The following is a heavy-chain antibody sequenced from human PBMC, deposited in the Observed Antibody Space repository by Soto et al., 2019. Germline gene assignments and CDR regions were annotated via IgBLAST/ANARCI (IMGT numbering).Heavy chain of an antibody. J-gene: IGHJ6*03. CDR2: MNPNSGNT. D-gene: IGHD5-18*01. CDR3: ARQIQLWRRYYYYYMDV. CDR1: GYTFTSYD. V-gene: IGHV1-8*01. Sequence: QVQLVQSGAEVKKPGASVKVSCKASGYTFTSYDINWVRQATGQGLEWMGWMNPNSGNTGYAQKFQGRVTMTRNTSISTAYMELSSLRSEDTAVYHCARQIQLWRRYYYYYMDVWGKGTTVTVSS.